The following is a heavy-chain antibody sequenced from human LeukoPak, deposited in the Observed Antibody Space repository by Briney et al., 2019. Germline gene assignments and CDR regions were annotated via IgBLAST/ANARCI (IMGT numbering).Heavy chain of an antibody. CDR2: ISGSGGGT. J-gene: IGHJ4*02. D-gene: IGHD3/OR15-3a*01. V-gene: IGHV3-23*01. CDR3: AKHFCTGLDCSLFDS. CDR1: GFTFSSYA. Sequence: GGSLRLSCAASGFTFSSYAMHWVRQAPGKGLEWVSAISGSGGGTYYADSVKGRFIISRDDSKNALSLQLNSLRPEDTALYYCAKHFCTGLDCSLFDSWGQGTLVTVSS.